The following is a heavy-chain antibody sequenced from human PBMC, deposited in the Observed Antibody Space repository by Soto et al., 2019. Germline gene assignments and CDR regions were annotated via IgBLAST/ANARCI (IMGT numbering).Heavy chain of an antibody. CDR2: IFPDDSDT. Sequence: PGESLKISCEGSGYDFANYWIAWVRQMPGKGLEWMGIIFPDDSDTKYSPSFQGQVTISADRSINTAYLQWSSLKASDGAMYYCGRLDDRGTVIDYWGQGTLVTVSS. V-gene: IGHV5-51*01. J-gene: IGHJ4*02. D-gene: IGHD1-7*01. CDR1: GYDFANYW. CDR3: GRLDDRGTVIDY.